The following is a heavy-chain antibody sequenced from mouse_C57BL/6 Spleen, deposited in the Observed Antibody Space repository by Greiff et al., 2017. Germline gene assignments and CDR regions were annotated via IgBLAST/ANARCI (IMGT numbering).Heavy chain of an antibody. V-gene: IGHV2-2*01. CDR2: IWSGGST. CDR3: ARSYYYYDDRTWFAY. J-gene: IGHJ3*01. D-gene: IGHD1-1*02. Sequence: VKLVESGPGLVQPSQSLSITCTVSGFSLTSYGVHWVRQSPGKGLEWLGVIWSGGSTDYNAAFISRLSISKDNSKSQVFFKMNSLQADDTAIYXCARSYYYYDDRTWFAYWGTGTMVTVSA. CDR1: GFSLTSYG.